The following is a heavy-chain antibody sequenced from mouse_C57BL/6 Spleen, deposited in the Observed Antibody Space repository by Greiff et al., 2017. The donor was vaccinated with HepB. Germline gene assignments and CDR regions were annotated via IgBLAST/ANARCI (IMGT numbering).Heavy chain of an antibody. Sequence: EVQLQQSGPELVKPGASVKISCKASGYSFTGYYMNWVKQSPEKSLEWIGEINPSTGGTTYNQKFKAKATLTVDKSSSTAYMQLTSLTSEDSAVYYCARWGFTGTEAMDYWGQGTSVTVSS. CDR3: ARWGFTGTEAMDY. V-gene: IGHV1-42*01. CDR2: INPSTGGT. CDR1: GYSFTGYY. D-gene: IGHD4-1*01. J-gene: IGHJ4*01.